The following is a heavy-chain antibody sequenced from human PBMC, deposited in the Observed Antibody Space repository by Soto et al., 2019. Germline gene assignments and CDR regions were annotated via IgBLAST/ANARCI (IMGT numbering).Heavy chain of an antibody. CDR2: IHYSGST. Sequence: PSETLSLTCTVPGGSVNIGTYYWSWIRQPPGKGLEWIGFIHYSGSTNYNPSLKGRVTMSVDTSKNQFSLKLTSVNTADTAVYYCARLHGYCISSSCHGHYAMDVWGQGTTVTVSS. V-gene: IGHV4-61*01. D-gene: IGHD2-2*01. CDR1: GGSVNIGTYY. J-gene: IGHJ6*02. CDR3: ARLHGYCISSSCHGHYAMDV.